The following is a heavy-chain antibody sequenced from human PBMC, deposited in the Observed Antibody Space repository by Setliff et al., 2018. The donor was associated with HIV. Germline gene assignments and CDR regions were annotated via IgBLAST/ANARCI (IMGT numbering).Heavy chain of an antibody. J-gene: IGHJ4*02. CDR1: GGTFSSYA. CDR3: ARERKVYPPPLANYYFDY. D-gene: IGHD1-20*01. Sequence: SVKVSCKASGGTFSSYAISWVRQAPGQGLEWMGGIIPILGIANYAQKFQGRVTITADKSTSTAYMELSSLRSEDTAVYYCARERKVYPPPLANYYFDYWGQGTLVTVS. CDR2: IIPILGIA. V-gene: IGHV1-69*10.